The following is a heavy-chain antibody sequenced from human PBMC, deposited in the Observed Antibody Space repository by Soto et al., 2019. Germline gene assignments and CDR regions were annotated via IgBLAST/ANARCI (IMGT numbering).Heavy chain of an antibody. CDR3: ARVITGTNYVMDV. Sequence: SQTLSLTCAISGDSVSSNTAAWNWIRQSPSRGLEWLGRTYYRSKWYNEYAESVKSRITINPDTSKNQFSLQLNSVTHEDTAVYYCARVITGTNYVMDVWGQGTTVTVSS. D-gene: IGHD1-20*01. J-gene: IGHJ6*02. CDR2: TYYRSKWYN. CDR1: GDSVSSNTAA. V-gene: IGHV6-1*01.